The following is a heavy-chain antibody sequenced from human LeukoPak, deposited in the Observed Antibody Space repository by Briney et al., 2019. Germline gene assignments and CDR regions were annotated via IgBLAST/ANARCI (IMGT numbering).Heavy chain of an antibody. Sequence: SETLCLTCTVSGGSISSYYWNWIRQPPGKALEWIGYIYYSGSTNYNPSLKSRVTISVDTSKNQFSLKLSSVTAADTAVYYCATVTTVYFDYWGQGTLVTVSS. D-gene: IGHD4-17*01. CDR2: IYYSGST. CDR1: GGSISSYY. J-gene: IGHJ4*02. CDR3: ATVTTVYFDY. V-gene: IGHV4-59*12.